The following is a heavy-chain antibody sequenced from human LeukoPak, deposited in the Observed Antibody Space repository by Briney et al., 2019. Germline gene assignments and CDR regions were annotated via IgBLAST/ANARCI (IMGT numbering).Heavy chain of an antibody. Sequence: QPAGSLRLSCAASGFTFSNYEMKWVRQAPGEGLEWVSYIGSSGTLVYYADSVKGRFTISRDNAKNSLYLQMNSLRAEDTAVYYCARGWAGNYWGQGTLVTVSS. CDR2: IGSSGTLV. CDR3: ARGWAGNY. V-gene: IGHV3-48*03. CDR1: GFTFSNYE. J-gene: IGHJ4*02. D-gene: IGHD6-19*01.